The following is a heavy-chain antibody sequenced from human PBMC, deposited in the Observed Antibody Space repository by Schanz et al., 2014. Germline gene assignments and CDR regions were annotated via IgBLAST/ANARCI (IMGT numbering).Heavy chain of an antibody. CDR2: ISYDGNNE. J-gene: IGHJ4*02. CDR3: ARDSGSHYLVDY. CDR1: TSLFSRSV. D-gene: IGHD1-26*01. Sequence: VQLVESGGGVVQPGRSLTLSCAVSTSLFSRSVIHWVRQAPGKGLEWVAVISYDGNNEDYADSVQGRFTISRDNSKNALYLQMNSLRAEDTAVYYCARDSGSHYLVDYWGQGTLVTVSS. V-gene: IGHV3-30*03.